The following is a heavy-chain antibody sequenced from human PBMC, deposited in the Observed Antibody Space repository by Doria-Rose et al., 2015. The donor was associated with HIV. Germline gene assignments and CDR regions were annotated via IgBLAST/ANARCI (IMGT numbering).Heavy chain of an antibody. J-gene: IGHJ6*02. V-gene: IGHV4-59*01. Sequence: QVQLQESGPGLVKPSETLSLTCTVSGGSISSYYWSWIRQPPGKGLEWIGYIYYSGSTNYNPSLKSRVTISVDTSKNQFSLKLSSVTAADTAVYYCARGGYSSGWYDYYGMDVWGQGTTVTVSS. CDR2: IYYSGST. CDR1: GGSISSYY. CDR3: ARGGYSSGWYDYYGMDV. D-gene: IGHD6-19*01.